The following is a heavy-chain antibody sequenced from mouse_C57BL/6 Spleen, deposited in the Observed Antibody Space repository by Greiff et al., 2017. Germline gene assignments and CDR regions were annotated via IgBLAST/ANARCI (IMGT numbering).Heavy chain of an antibody. V-gene: IGHV1-55*01. CDR1: GYTFTSYW. Sequence: QVQLQQPGAELVKPGASVKMSCKASGYTFTSYWITWVKQRPGQGLEWIGDIYPGSGSTNYNEKFKSKATLTVDTSSSTAYMQLRSLTSEDSTVYYCAKYDGSSYPFAYWGQGTLVTVSA. J-gene: IGHJ3*01. CDR2: IYPGSGST. CDR3: AKYDGSSYPFAY. D-gene: IGHD1-1*01.